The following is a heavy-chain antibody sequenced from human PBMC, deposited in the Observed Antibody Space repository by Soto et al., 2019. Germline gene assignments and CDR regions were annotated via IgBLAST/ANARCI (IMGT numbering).Heavy chain of an antibody. CDR3: ALSRGYCSSTSCYSWSLNKFEP. J-gene: IGHJ5*02. CDR2: IYYSGST. D-gene: IGHD2-2*01. CDR1: GGSISSSSYY. V-gene: IGHV4-39*01. Sequence: AETLSLTCTVSGGSISSSSYYWGWILHPPGKGLEWIGSIYYSGSTYYNPSLKSRVTISVDTYKNQFSLKLSSVTAADTAVYYCALSRGYCSSTSCYSWSLNKFEPWGQGNMVIVSS.